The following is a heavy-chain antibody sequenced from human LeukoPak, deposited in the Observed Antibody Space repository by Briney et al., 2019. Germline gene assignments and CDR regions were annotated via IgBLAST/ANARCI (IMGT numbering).Heavy chain of an antibody. CDR2: MSGSGGTT. CDR1: GFTFSNYA. V-gene: IGHV3-23*01. Sequence: GGSLRLSCAASGFTFSNYAMNWVRQAPGKGLEWVSAMSGSGGTTYYADSVKGRFTISRDNSKNTLCLQMNSLRAEDTAVYYCAKFSFDYWGQGTLVTVS. CDR3: AKFSFDY. J-gene: IGHJ4*02.